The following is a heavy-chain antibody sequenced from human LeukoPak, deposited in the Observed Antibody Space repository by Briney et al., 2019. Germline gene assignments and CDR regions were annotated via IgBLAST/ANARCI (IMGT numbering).Heavy chain of an antibody. J-gene: IGHJ4*02. CDR2: INPNSGGT. D-gene: IGHD2-15*01. V-gene: IGHV1-2*02. Sequence: ASVKVSCKASGYTFTGYYMHWVRQAPGQGLEWMGWINPNSGGTNYAQKFQGRVTITTDESTSTAYMELSSLRSEDTAVYYCARAYCSGGSCYSGVDYWGQGTLVTVSS. CDR3: ARAYCSGGSCYSGVDY. CDR1: GYTFTGYY.